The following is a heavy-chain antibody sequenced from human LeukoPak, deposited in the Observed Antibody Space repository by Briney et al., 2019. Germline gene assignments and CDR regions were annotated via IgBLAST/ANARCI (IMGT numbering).Heavy chain of an antibody. CDR1: GFTFSSYW. J-gene: IGHJ4*02. D-gene: IGHD2/OR15-2a*01. CDR2: INSDGSST. V-gene: IGHV3-74*01. CDR3: ATSRSFDY. Sequence: PGRSLRLSCAASGFTFSSYWMHWVRQAPGKGLVWVSLINSDGSSTSYADSVKGRFTISRDNAKNTLYLQMNSLRAEDTAVYYCATSRSFDYWGQGTLVTVSS.